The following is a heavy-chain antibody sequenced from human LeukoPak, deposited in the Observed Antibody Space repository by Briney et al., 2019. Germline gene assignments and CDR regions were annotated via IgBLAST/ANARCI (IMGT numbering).Heavy chain of an antibody. Sequence: SATLSLTCAVYGGSFSGYYWSWIRQPPWKGLEWIGEINHSGSTNYNPSLKSRVTISVDTSENQFSLKLSSVTAADTAVYYCARGPRTKYDFWSGYYFGLDYWGQGTLVTVSS. CDR2: INHSGST. CDR3: ARGPRTKYDFWSGYYFGLDY. CDR1: GGSFSGYY. J-gene: IGHJ4*02. D-gene: IGHD3-3*01. V-gene: IGHV4-34*01.